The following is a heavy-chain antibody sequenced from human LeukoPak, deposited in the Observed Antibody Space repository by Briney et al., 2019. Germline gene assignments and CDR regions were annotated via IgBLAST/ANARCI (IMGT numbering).Heavy chain of an antibody. CDR1: GGSISSYY. Sequence: SETLSLTCTVSGGSISSYYWSWIRQPPGKGLEWIGYIYYSGSTNYNPSLKSRVTISVDTSKNQFSLKLSSVTAADTAVYYCARGISDDYFGYWGQGTLVTVSS. CDR2: IYYSGST. V-gene: IGHV4-59*08. D-gene: IGHD2/OR15-2a*01. CDR3: ARGISDDYFGY. J-gene: IGHJ4*02.